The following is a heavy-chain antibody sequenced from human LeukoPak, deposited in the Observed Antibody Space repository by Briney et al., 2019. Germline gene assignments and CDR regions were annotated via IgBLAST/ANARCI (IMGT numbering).Heavy chain of an antibody. CDR3: ASEGYSYAFDY. V-gene: IGHV4-59*01. CDR1: GGSISSYY. D-gene: IGHD5-18*01. Sequence: SETLSLTCTVSGGSISSYYWSWIRQPPGKGLEWIGYIYYSGSTNCNPSLKSRVTISVDTSKNQFSLKLSSVTAADTAVYYCASEGYSYAFDYWGQGTLVTVSS. J-gene: IGHJ4*02. CDR2: IYYSGST.